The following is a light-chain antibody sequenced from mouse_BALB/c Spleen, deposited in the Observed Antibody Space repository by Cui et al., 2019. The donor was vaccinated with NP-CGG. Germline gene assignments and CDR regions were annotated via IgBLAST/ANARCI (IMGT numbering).Light chain of an antibody. CDR2: GTN. CDR1: TGAVTTSNY. J-gene: IGLJ1*01. CDR3: ALWYSNHWV. V-gene: IGLV1*01. Sequence: QALVTQESALTTSPGETVTLTCLSSTGAVTTSNYANWVQEKPDHLFTGLIGGTNNRVPGVPARFSGSLIGDKAVLTITGAQTEDEAIYFCALWYSNHWVFGGGTKLTVL.